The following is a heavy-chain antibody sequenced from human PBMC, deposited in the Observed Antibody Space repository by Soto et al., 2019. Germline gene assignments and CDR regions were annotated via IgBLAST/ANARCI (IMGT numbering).Heavy chain of an antibody. CDR2: INAANGDT. V-gene: IGHV1-3*01. D-gene: IGHD6-13*01. CDR3: VRRHVSATGIDWFDP. CDR1: GYTFTSYG. J-gene: IGHJ5*02. Sequence: ASVKVTCKASGYTFTSYGIHWVRQAPGQRLEWMGWINAANGDTKYSPKFQGRVTITRDTSASTAYMELSSLRSEDTAVYYCVRRHVSATGIDWFDPWGQGTLVTVSS.